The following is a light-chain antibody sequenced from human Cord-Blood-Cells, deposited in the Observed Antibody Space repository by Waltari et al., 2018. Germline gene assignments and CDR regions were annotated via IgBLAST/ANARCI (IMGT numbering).Light chain of an antibody. CDR1: SSAGGGYHL. CDR2: EGS. Sequence: QSALTQTASVSGSPGQSVTISCTGTSSAGGGYHLVSWFHQHPGKAPKLMIYEGSKRPPGVSNRFSGSKSGNTASLTIAGLQAEDEADYYCCSYAGSSTFVVFGGGTKRTVL. CDR3: CSYAGSSTFVV. J-gene: IGLJ2*01. V-gene: IGLV2-23*03.